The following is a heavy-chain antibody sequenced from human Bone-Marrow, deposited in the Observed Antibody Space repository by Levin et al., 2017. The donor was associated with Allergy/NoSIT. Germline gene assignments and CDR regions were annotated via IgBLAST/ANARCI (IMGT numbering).Heavy chain of an antibody. V-gene: IGHV3-66*01. CDR2: IYSGERT. CDR1: GFLVNDPY. J-gene: IGHJ5*02. D-gene: IGHD1-14*01. CDR3: ARGPRIGNARGWFDP. Sequence: GESLKISCAASGFLVNDPYMTWVRQAPGKGLECVSVIYSGERTFYSDSVKGRFTISRDNSNNTLYLPMNSLRVEDTAIYYCARGPRIGNARGWFDPWGQGILVTVSS.